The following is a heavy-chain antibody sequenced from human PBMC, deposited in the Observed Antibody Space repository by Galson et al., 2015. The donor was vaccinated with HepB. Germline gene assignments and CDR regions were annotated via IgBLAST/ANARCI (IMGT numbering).Heavy chain of an antibody. CDR1: GFTFSSYG. CDR3: ARDDGESRGPATDY. V-gene: IGHV3-33*01. J-gene: IGHJ4*02. D-gene: IGHD2-2*01. CDR2: IWHDGSTK. Sequence: CAASGFTFSSYGMHWVRQAPGKGLEWVAIIWHDGSTKYYADSVRGRFTISRDNSENTMYLQMNSLRAEDTAVYHCARDDGESRGPATDYWGQGTLVTVSS.